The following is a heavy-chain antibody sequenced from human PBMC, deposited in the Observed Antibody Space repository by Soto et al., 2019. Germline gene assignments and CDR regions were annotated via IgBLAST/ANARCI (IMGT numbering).Heavy chain of an antibody. V-gene: IGHV4-39*01. CDR1: GGSISSNNYY. CDR2: IHYIGST. J-gene: IGHJ6*03. CDR3: ATTTGYCSSTSCYYYYMDV. D-gene: IGHD2-2*01. Sequence: QLQLQESGPGLVKPSETLSRTCTVSGGSISSNNYYWGWIRQPPGKELEWIGSIHYIGSTYYNPSRKSRVTISVDTSRNQFSLKLRAVTAADTAVYYCATTTGYCSSTSCYYYYMDVWGKGTTVTVSS.